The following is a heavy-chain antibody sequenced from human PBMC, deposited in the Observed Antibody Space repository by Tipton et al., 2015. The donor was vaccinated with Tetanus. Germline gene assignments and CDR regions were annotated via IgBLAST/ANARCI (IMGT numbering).Heavy chain of an antibody. Sequence: TLSLTCTIYGGTFSGYYCSWIRQPPGRGLEWIGEIHPSGSTNYNPSLTSRVTILLDTSENQFSLKLSSVTGADTAVYYCVLYCDNGRCSGAYHYYGMDVWGQGTTVTVSS. V-gene: IGHV4-34*08. CDR2: IHPSGST. CDR1: GGTFSGYY. CDR3: VLYCDNGRCSGAYHYYGMDV. D-gene: IGHD3-22*01. J-gene: IGHJ6*02.